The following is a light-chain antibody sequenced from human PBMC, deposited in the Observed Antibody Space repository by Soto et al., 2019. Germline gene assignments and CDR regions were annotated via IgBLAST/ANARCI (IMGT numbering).Light chain of an antibody. J-gene: IGKJ1*01. CDR3: QQYNSYLWT. Sequence: DIQMTQSPSTLSASVGDRVTITCRASQSISSWLAWYQQKPGKAPKLLIDKASSLESGVPSRFSGSGSGTEFTLTISSLQPDDFATYYCQQYNSYLWTVGQGTKVEIK. CDR2: KAS. V-gene: IGKV1-5*03. CDR1: QSISSW.